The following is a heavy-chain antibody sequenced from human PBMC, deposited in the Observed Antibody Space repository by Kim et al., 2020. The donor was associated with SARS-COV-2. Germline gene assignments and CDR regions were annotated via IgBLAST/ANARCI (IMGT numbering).Heavy chain of an antibody. D-gene: IGHD2-21*02. Sequence: RYSPSLKSRLTITKDTSKNQVVLTMTNMDPVDTATYYCAHTPPMTAMFDYWGQGTLVTVSS. J-gene: IGHJ4*02. CDR3: AHTPPMTAMFDY. V-gene: IGHV2-5*01.